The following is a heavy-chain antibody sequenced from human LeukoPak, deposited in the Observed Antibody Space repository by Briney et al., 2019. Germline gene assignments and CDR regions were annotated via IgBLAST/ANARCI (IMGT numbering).Heavy chain of an antibody. D-gene: IGHD1-14*01. CDR3: LSGPEH. CDR1: GFIFRNYW. Sequence: GGSLRLSCEAAGFIFRNYWMGWVRQAPGKGLEWVGNINEDGSEKYYVASVKGRFTISRDNAKNSLYLQMNILRAEDTAVFYCLSGPEHCGQGTLVTVSS. V-gene: IGHV3-7*01. J-gene: IGHJ4*02. CDR2: INEDGSEK.